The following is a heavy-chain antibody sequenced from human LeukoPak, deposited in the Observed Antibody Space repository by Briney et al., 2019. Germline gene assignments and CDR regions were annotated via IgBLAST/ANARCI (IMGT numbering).Heavy chain of an antibody. D-gene: IGHD6-19*01. CDR2: TRYDGMVN. CDR1: GFSFSYYG. J-gene: IGHJ5*02. CDR3: AKEENSGWYGTDL. V-gene: IGHV3-30*02. Sequence: GGSLRLSCAESGFSFSYYGFHWFRQTPDKGLDWVAFTRYDGMVNHYKHSVKGRFTISRDNSKNTVYLQISSLRTENTAVYFCAKEENSGWYGTDLWGRGTQVIVSS.